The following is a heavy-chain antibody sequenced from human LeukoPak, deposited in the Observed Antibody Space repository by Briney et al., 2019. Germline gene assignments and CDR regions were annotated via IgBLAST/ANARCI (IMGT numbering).Heavy chain of an antibody. CDR2: INHSGST. J-gene: IGHJ3*02. D-gene: IGHD4-17*01. CDR1: GGSFSGYY. CDR3: ARGRDYGDYNDAFDI. Sequence: SETLSLTCAVYGGSFSGYYWSWLRQPPGKGLEWIGEINHSGSTNYNPSLKSRVTISVDTSKNQFSLKLSSVTAADTAVYYCARGRDYGDYNDAFDIWGQGTMVTVSS. V-gene: IGHV4-34*01.